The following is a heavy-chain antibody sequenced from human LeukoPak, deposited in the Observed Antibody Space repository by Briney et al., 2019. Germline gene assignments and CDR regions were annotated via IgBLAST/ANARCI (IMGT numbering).Heavy chain of an antibody. CDR3: ARDRWELLNPAIVDY. CDR1: GGSFSGYY. CDR2: ISSSSSYI. J-gene: IGHJ4*02. V-gene: IGHV3-21*01. Sequence: PSETLSLTCAVYGGSFSGYYWSWIRQPPGKGLEWVSSISSSSSYIYYADSVKGRFTISRDNAKNSLYLQMNSLRAEDTAVYYCARDRWELLNPAIVDYWGQGTLVTVSS. D-gene: IGHD1-26*01.